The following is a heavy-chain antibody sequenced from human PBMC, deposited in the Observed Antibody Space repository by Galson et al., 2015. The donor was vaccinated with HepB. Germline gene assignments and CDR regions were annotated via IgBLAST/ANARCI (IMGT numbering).Heavy chain of an antibody. CDR3: ARVGTMILVSGDAFDI. J-gene: IGHJ3*02. V-gene: IGHV3-30*03. Sequence: SLRLSCAATEFTFSSYGMHWVRQAPGKRLEWVAVISFDGTNTYYADSLKGRFTISRDNSKNTLSLQMNSLRADDTAVYYCARVGTMILVSGDAFDIWGQGTMVTVSS. CDR2: ISFDGTNT. CDR1: EFTFSSYG. D-gene: IGHD3-22*01.